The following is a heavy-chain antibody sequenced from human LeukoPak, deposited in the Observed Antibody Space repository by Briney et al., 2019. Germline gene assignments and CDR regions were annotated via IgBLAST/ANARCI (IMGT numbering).Heavy chain of an antibody. V-gene: IGHV3-30*04. CDR3: ARDHLRITMIVVVEEVDYYYGMDV. D-gene: IGHD3-22*01. Sequence: PGGSLRLSCAASGFTFSSYAMHWVRQAPGKGLEWVAVISYDGSNKYYADSVKGRFTISRDNSKNTLYLQMNSLRAEDTAVYYCARDHLRITMIVVVEEVDYYYGMDVWGQGTTVTVSS. J-gene: IGHJ6*02. CDR1: GFTFSSYA. CDR2: ISYDGSNK.